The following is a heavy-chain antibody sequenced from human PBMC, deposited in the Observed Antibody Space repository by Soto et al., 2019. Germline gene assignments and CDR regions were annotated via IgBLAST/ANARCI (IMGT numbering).Heavy chain of an antibody. CDR3: ARVRYTVATIQKGMDV. CDR1: GGSFSGYY. CDR2: INHSGST. D-gene: IGHD5-12*01. V-gene: IGHV4-34*01. Sequence: SETLSLTCAVYGGSFSGYYWSWIRQPPGKGLEWIGEINHSGSTNYNPSLKSRVTISVDTSKNQFSLKLSSVTAADTAVYYCARVRYTVATIQKGMDVWGQGTTVTVSS. J-gene: IGHJ6*02.